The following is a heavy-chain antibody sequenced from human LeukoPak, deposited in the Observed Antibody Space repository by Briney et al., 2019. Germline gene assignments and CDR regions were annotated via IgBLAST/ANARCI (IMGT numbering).Heavy chain of an antibody. J-gene: IGHJ5*02. CDR3: ARGADTGYSSDS. D-gene: IGHD6-19*01. CDR1: GVNFSSYW. V-gene: IGHV3-7*01. Sequence: GGSLRLSCAVSGVNFSSYWMSWVRQAPGKGLEWVANIKQDGSEEYYVDSVKGRFTISTDNAKNSLYLQMNSLRAEDTAVYYCARGADTGYSSDSWGQGTLVTVSS. CDR2: IKQDGSEE.